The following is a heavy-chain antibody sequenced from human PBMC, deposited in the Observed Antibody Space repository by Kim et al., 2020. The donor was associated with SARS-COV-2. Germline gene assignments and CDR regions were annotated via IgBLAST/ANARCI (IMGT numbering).Heavy chain of an antibody. J-gene: IGHJ4*02. CDR3: ARGLDFDY. CDR2: RGST. Sequence: RGSTYYHPSLKRRVTVSVDTSKNQFSRKLSSVTAADTAVYYCARGLDFDYWGQGTLVTVSS. V-gene: IGHV4-31*02.